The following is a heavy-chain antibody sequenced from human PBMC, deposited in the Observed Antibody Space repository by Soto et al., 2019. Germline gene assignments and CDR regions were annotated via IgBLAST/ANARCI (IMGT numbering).Heavy chain of an antibody. J-gene: IGHJ2*01. V-gene: IGHV3-13*01. CDR3: ARAARWLQSRYFDL. D-gene: IGHD5-12*01. CDR1: GFTFSNYD. Sequence: GGSLRLSCAASGFTFSNYDMHWVRQTTGKGLEWVSAIDIAGATYYPDSVKGRFTISREKAKNSLYLQVNSLRADDTAVYYCARAARWLQSRYFDLWGRGTLVTVAS. CDR2: IDIAGAT.